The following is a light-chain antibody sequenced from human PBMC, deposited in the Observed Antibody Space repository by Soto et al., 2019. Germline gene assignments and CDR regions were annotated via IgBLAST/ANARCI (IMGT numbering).Light chain of an antibody. CDR1: RSISRY. Sequence: DIHMTQSPSTLSASVGDRVTITCRASRSISRYLAWYQQKPGKAPKLLIYDASILESGVPSRFSGSGSGTEFTLTISSLQPDDFATYFCQQYNSFSTFGQGTKVDI. J-gene: IGKJ1*01. V-gene: IGKV1-5*01. CDR2: DAS. CDR3: QQYNSFST.